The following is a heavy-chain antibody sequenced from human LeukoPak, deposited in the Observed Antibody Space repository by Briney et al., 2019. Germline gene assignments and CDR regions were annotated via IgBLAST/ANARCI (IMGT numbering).Heavy chain of an antibody. V-gene: IGHV4-39*07. D-gene: IGHD6-19*01. CDR1: GGSISSSSYY. CDR3: ARRRLKKYGSSLYGAFWFDP. J-gene: IGHJ5*02. Sequence: SETLSLTCTVSGGSISSSSYYWSWIRQPPGKGLEWIGEINHSGRTNYNPPLKSRVTLSVDTSRNQFSLKLNSVTAADTALYYCARRRLKKYGSSLYGAFWFDPWGQGTLVTVSS. CDR2: INHSGRT.